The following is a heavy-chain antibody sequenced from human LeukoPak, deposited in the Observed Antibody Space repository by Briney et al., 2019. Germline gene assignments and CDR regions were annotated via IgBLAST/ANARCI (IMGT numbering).Heavy chain of an antibody. J-gene: IGHJ4*02. D-gene: IGHD5-12*01. V-gene: IGHV3-53*01. Sequence: GGSLRLSCAASGFTFSNNYMSWARQAPGKGLEWVSVIYSGGGTSYTDSVKGRFTISRDNSKNTLYLQMNSLRAEDTAVYYCARDLGYSGYLDYWGQGTLVTVSS. CDR1: GFTFSNNY. CDR2: IYSGGGT. CDR3: ARDLGYSGYLDY.